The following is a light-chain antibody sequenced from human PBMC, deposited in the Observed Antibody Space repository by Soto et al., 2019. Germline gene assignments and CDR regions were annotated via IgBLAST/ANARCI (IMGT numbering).Light chain of an antibody. CDR2: EVS. CDR3: SSYTSSSIDYV. V-gene: IGLV2-14*01. J-gene: IGLJ1*01. CDR1: SSNVGGYNY. Sequence: QSVLTQPASVSGSPGQSITISCTATSSNVGGYNYVSWYQQHPGKAPKLMIYEVSNRPSGVSNRFSGSKSGNTASLTISGLQAEDEADYYCSSYTSSSIDYVFGTGTKLTVL.